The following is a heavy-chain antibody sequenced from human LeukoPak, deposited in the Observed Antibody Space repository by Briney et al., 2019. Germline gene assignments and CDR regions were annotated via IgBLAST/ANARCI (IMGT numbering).Heavy chain of an antibody. CDR2: INPNSGVT. CDR1: RDTFSDYY. V-gene: IGHV1-2*02. Sequence: GASVKVSCKASRDTFSDYYLLHWVRQAPGQGLEWMGWINPNSGVTKYAQKFQGRVTMTMDTPITTGYMELSSLRSDDTAVYHCARGHHYSSDYYIVWGQGTLVTVSS. D-gene: IGHD3-22*01. J-gene: IGHJ4*02. CDR3: ARGHHYSSDYYIV.